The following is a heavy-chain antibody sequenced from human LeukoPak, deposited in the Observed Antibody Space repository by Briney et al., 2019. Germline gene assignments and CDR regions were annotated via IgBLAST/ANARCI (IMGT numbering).Heavy chain of an antibody. CDR3: ARHEVAVAGSFDY. CDR1: AYGFTSYW. CDR2: IYPGDSDT. D-gene: IGHD6-19*01. Sequence: GVSLQISSQASAYGFTSYWIGWARQMPAKALEWMGSIYPGDSDTRYTPSFQGQVTISADKSISTAYLQLSSLKASATATYYCARHEVAVAGSFDYWGQGSMVSDCS. V-gene: IGHV5-51*01. J-gene: IGHJ4*02.